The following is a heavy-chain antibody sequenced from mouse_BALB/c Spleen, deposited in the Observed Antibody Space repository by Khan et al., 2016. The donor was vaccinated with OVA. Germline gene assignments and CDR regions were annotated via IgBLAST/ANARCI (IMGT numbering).Heavy chain of an antibody. Sequence: QVQLKESGAELVKPGASVKISCKASGYTFTSYSMYWVKQRPGQGLEWIGGINPSNGGAHFNEKFKNKATLTVDKSSSTAYMQLSSLTSEDSAVYCCARSGYGNPFADWGQGTLVTVSA. D-gene: IGHD2-1*01. CDR3: ARSGYGNPFAD. CDR1: GYTFTSYS. CDR2: INPSNGGA. J-gene: IGHJ3*01. V-gene: IGHV1S81*02.